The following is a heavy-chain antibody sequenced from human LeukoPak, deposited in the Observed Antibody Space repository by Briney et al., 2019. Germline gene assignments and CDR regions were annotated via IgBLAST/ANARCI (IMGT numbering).Heavy chain of an antibody. J-gene: IGHJ4*02. CDR3: AREGRGYSYAFEY. D-gene: IGHD5-18*01. CDR1: GFTFSNYW. V-gene: IGHV3-74*01. Sequence: GGSLRLSCAASGFTFSNYWMHWVRQAPGKGLVWVSRINSDGSSTTYADSVKGRFTISRDNGQNTLYLQMSSLRAEDTAVYYCAREGRGYSYAFEYWGQGTLVTVSS. CDR2: INSDGSST.